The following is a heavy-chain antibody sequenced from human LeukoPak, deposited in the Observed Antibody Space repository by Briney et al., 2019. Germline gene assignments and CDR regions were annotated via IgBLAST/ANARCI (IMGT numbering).Heavy chain of an antibody. J-gene: IGHJ4*02. V-gene: IGHV1-69*05. Sequence: ASVKLSCKASGGTFSSYAISWVRHAPGQGLEWMGRIILIFGTANYAQKFQGRVTITTDESTSTAYMELSSLRSEDTAVYYCAAGYCSGGSCYSGYWGQGTLVTVSS. D-gene: IGHD2-15*01. CDR1: GGTFSSYA. CDR2: IILIFGTA. CDR3: AAGYCSGGSCYSGY.